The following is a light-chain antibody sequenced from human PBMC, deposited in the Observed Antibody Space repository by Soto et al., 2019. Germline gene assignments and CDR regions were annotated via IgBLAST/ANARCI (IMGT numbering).Light chain of an antibody. CDR1: QTVGRDY. V-gene: IGKV3-20*01. J-gene: IGKJ1*01. CDR2: DAS. CDR3: QQYASPPVT. Sequence: EIVLTQSPGTLSLSPGERATLSCRASQTVGRDYLGWYQQKPGQAPSLLIYDASYRATGISDRFSGSGSGTDFTLSISRLEPEDFVVYFCQQYASPPVTFGQGTRVDI.